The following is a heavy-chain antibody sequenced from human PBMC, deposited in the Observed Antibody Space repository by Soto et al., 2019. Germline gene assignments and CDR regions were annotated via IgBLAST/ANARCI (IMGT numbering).Heavy chain of an antibody. D-gene: IGHD6-6*01. CDR1: GFTFSSYG. V-gene: IGHV3-33*01. Sequence: GGSLRLSCAASGFTFSSYGMHWVRQAPGKGLEWVAVIWYDGSNKYYADSVKGRFTISRDNSKNTLYLQMNSLRAEDTAVYYCARDGVAGYSSSSPEQLWSVHLDYWGQGTLVTVSS. CDR2: IWYDGSNK. CDR3: ARDGVAGYSSSSPEQLWSVHLDY. J-gene: IGHJ4*02.